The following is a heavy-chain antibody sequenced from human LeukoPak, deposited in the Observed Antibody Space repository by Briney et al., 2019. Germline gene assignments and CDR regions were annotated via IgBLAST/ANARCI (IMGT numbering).Heavy chain of an antibody. J-gene: IGHJ6*03. Sequence: TLSLTCTVSGGSISSGDYYWSWIRQPPGKGLEWIGYIYYSGGTYYNPSLKSRVTISVDTSKNQFSLKLSSVTAADTAVYYCARDARIAARDYYYYYYMDVWGKGTTVTVSS. D-gene: IGHD6-6*01. CDR3: ARDARIAARDYYYYYYMDV. V-gene: IGHV4-30-4*08. CDR1: GGSISSGDYY. CDR2: IYYSGGT.